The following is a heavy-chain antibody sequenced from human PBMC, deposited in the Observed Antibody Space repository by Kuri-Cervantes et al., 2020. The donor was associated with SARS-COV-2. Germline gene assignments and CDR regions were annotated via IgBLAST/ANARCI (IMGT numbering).Heavy chain of an antibody. CDR2: IYYSGST. Sequence: SETLSLTCTVSGGSVSSGSYYWSWIRQPPGKGLEWIGYIYYSGSTNYNPSLKSRVTISVDTSKNQFSLKLSSVTAADTAVYYCARDLSHKYCGGDCSPNDYWGQGTLVTVSS. CDR1: GGSVSSGSYY. J-gene: IGHJ4*02. V-gene: IGHV4-61*01. CDR3: ARDLSHKYCGGDCSPNDY. D-gene: IGHD2-21*02.